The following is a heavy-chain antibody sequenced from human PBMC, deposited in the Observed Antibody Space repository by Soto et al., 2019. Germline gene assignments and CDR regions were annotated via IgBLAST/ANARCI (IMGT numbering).Heavy chain of an antibody. J-gene: IGHJ4*02. D-gene: IGHD6-13*01. CDR2: ISYDGSNK. CDR3: AKRLYSSSLRRGFFFDY. Sequence: GGSLRLSCAASGFTFSSYGMHWVRQAPGKGLEWVAVISYDGSNKYYADSVKGRFTISRDNSKNTLYLQMNSLRAEDTAVYYCAKRLYSSSLRRGFFFDYWGQGTLVTVSS. CDR1: GFTFSSYG. V-gene: IGHV3-30*18.